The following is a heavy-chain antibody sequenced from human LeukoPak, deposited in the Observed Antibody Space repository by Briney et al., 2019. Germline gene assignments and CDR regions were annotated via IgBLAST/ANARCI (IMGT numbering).Heavy chain of an antibody. D-gene: IGHD2-15*01. J-gene: IGHJ4*02. CDR2: IRHDGNAK. V-gene: IGHV3-7*01. CDR1: GFAFSDFW. CDR3: ATSHDSAGDD. Sequence: GGSLRLSCAASGFAFSDFWMSWVRQAPGKGLEWVANIRHDGNAKNYVPSVRGRFTISRDNAKNSLYLQMNSLTVEDTAVYYCATSHDSAGDDWGQGTLVTVSS.